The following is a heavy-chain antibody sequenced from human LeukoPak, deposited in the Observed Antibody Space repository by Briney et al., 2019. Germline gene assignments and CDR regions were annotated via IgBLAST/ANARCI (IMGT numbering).Heavy chain of an antibody. CDR2: ISGSGGST. D-gene: IGHD6-13*01. J-gene: IGHJ4*02. CDR1: GFTFSSYA. CDR3: AKDRSSSWYGLFDY. V-gene: IGHV3-23*01. Sequence: GSLRLSCAASGFTFSSYAMSWVRPAPGKGLEWVSAISGSGGSTYYADSVKGRFTISRDNSKNTLYLQMNSLRAEDTAVYYCAKDRSSSWYGLFDYWGQGTLVTVSS.